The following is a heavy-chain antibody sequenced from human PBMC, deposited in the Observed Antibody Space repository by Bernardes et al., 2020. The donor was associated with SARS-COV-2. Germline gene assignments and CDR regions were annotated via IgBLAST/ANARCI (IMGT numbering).Heavy chain of an antibody. CDR3: ARMGGAVSFDY. Sequence: GASLRLFFAASGFTVSVYYMSWARQAPGKGLDWVSVIYSGGNTYYADSVKGRFTISRDKSKNTLYLEMNSLRAEDTAVYYCARMGGAVSFDYWGQGTLVTVSS. CDR1: GFTVSVYY. V-gene: IGHV3-66*02. J-gene: IGHJ4*02. D-gene: IGHD1-26*01. CDR2: IYSGGNT.